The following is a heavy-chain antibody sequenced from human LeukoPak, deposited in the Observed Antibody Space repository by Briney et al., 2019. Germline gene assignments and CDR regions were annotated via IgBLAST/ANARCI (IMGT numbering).Heavy chain of an antibody. J-gene: IGHJ5*02. Sequence: ASVKVSCKASGGTFSSYAISWVRQAPGQGLEWMGGIIPIFGTANYAQNFQGRVTITADESTSTAYMELSSLRSEDTAVYYCARDKRFGDYGDYRTEYNWFDPWGQGTLVTVSS. V-gene: IGHV1-69*13. CDR1: GGTFSSYA. CDR3: ARDKRFGDYGDYRTEYNWFDP. D-gene: IGHD4-17*01. CDR2: IIPIFGTA.